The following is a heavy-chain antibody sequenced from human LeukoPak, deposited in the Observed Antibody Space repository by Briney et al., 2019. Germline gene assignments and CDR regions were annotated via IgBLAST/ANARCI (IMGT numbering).Heavy chain of an antibody. CDR3: ARTTMATIKQHFDY. V-gene: IGHV1-18*01. J-gene: IGHJ4*02. CDR1: GYTFTING. CDR2: ISAYNGNT. D-gene: IGHD5-24*01. Sequence: ASVKVSCKASGYTFTINGIGWVRQAPGQGLEWMGWISAYNGNTNYAQKLQGRVTMTTDTSTSTAYTELRSLRSDDPAVYYCARTTMATIKQHFDYWGQGTLVTVSS.